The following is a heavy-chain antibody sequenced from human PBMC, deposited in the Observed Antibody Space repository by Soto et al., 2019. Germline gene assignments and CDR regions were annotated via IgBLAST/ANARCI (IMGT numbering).Heavy chain of an antibody. CDR2: INHSGST. D-gene: IGHD3-10*01. J-gene: IGHJ6*02. CDR3: ASLVPLLWFGESYDPVRGYYYYGMDV. CDR1: GGSFGGYY. V-gene: IGHV4-34*01. Sequence: SETLSLTCAVYGGSFGGYYWSWIRQPPGKGLEWIGEINHSGSTNYNPSLKSRVTISVDTSKNQFSLKLGSVTAADTAVYYCASLVPLLWFGESYDPVRGYYYYGMDVWGQGTTVTVSS.